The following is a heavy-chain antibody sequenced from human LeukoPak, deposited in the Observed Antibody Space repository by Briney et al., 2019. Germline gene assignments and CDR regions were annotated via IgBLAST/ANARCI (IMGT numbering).Heavy chain of an antibody. CDR1: GFTFSSYA. V-gene: IGHV3-23*01. CDR3: AKDVPYASWRGSDY. J-gene: IGHJ4*02. CDR2: ISGSVGYT. D-gene: IGHD3-3*01. Sequence: GGSLRLSCAASGFTFSSYAMTWVRQAPGKGLEWVSAISGSVGYTYYADSVKGRFTISKDNSRNTLYLQMNSLRAEDTAVYYCAKDVPYASWRGSDYWGQGTLVTVSS.